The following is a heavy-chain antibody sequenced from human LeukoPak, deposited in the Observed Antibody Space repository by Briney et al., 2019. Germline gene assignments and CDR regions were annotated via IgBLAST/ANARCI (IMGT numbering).Heavy chain of an antibody. CDR1: GGSFSGYY. CDR2: IYYTGTT. CDR3: ASAAAYIAALDY. Sequence: SETLSLTCAVYGGSFSGYYWSWIHQHPGKGLEWIGYIYYTGTTYYNPSLESRVTISVDTSKNQFSLNLRSVTAADTAVYYCASAAAYIAALDYWGQGTLVTVSS. J-gene: IGHJ4*02. D-gene: IGHD2-15*01. V-gene: IGHV4-31*11.